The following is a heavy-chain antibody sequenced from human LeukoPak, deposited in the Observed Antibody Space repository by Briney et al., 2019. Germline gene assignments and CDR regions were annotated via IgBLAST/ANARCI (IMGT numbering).Heavy chain of an antibody. CDR3: ARESIQGRWELHEYYYYYYMDV. V-gene: IGHV1-46*01. J-gene: IGHJ6*03. CDR1: GYTFTSYY. Sequence: ASVKVSCKASGYTFTSYYMHWVRQAPEQGLEWMGKINPSGGTTSYAQKFQGRVTMTRDTSTSTVYMELSSLRSEDTAVYYCARESIQGRWELHEYYYYYYMDVWGKGTTVTVSS. D-gene: IGHD1-26*01. CDR2: INPSGGTT.